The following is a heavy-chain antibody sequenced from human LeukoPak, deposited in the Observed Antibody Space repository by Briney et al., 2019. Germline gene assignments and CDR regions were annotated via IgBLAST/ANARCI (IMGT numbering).Heavy chain of an antibody. CDR2: FDPEDGET. J-gene: IGHJ4*02. Sequence: ASVKVSCKASGYTFTGYYMHWVRQAPGKGLEWMGGFDPEDGETIYAQKFQGRVTMTEDTSTDTAYMELSSLRSEDTAVYYCATQKRYYFDYWGQGTLVTVSS. CDR3: ATQKRYYFDY. V-gene: IGHV1-24*01. CDR1: GYTFTGYY. D-gene: IGHD4-17*01.